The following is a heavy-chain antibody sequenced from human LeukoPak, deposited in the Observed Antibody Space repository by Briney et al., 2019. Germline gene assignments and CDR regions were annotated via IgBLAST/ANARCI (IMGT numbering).Heavy chain of an antibody. D-gene: IGHD5-18*01. J-gene: IGHJ3*02. V-gene: IGHV3-20*04. Sequence: GGSLRLSCVASGFTFDDYGISWVRQAPGKGLEWVSRIHWNSGSTRYADSVKGRFTISRDNAKNSLYLQMNSLRAEDTAVYYCARALRGYTSGGGDAFDIWGQGTMVTVSS. CDR3: ARALRGYTSGGGDAFDI. CDR1: GFTFDDYG. CDR2: IHWNSGST.